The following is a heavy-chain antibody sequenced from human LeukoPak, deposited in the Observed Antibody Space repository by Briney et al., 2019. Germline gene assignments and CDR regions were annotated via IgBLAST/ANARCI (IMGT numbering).Heavy chain of an antibody. CDR2: IYYSGST. CDR1: GGSVSSGSYY. V-gene: IGHV4-61*01. Sequence: SETLSLTCTVSGGSVSSGSYYWSWIRQPPGKGLEWIGYIYYSGSTNHNPSLKSRVTISVDTSKNQFSLKLSSVTAADTAVYYCAREPYGSGSYYFDYWGQGTLVTVSS. J-gene: IGHJ4*02. D-gene: IGHD3-10*01. CDR3: AREPYGSGSYYFDY.